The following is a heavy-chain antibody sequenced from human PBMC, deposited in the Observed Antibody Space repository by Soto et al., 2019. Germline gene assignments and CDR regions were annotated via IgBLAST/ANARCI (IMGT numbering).Heavy chain of an antibody. Sequence: EVQLVESGGGLIQPGGSLKLSCAASGFTVGNNYMSWVRQAPGKGLEWVSLIYSTGTTKYADSVKGRFTVSRDNAKKTLYLQMNSLRAEDTAVYYCAKDGRGSGSHYNSFGYWGQGTLVTVSS. CDR3: AKDGRGSGSHYNSFGY. J-gene: IGHJ4*02. CDR2: IYSTGTT. V-gene: IGHV3-53*01. CDR1: GFTVGNNY. D-gene: IGHD3-10*01.